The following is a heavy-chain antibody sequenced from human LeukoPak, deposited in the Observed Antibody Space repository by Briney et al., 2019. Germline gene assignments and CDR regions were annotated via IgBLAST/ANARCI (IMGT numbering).Heavy chain of an antibody. V-gene: IGHV5-51*01. Sequence: GGSLRLSCKGSGYSFTIYWIGWVRQMPGKGLEWMGIIYPGDSDTTYSLSFQGQVTISADRSINTAYLHWSSLEASDTAIYYCARRLKNSNGWTFDYWGQGTLVTVSS. J-gene: IGHJ4*02. CDR3: ARRLKNSNGWTFDY. D-gene: IGHD6-19*01. CDR2: IYPGDSDT. CDR1: GYSFTIYW.